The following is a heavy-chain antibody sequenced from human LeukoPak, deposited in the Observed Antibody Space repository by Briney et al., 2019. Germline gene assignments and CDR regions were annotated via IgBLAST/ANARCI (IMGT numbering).Heavy chain of an antibody. CDR1: GGSISSYY. CDR3: ARDSRTGPFRYYGMDV. CDR2: IYYSGST. D-gene: IGHD2-21*01. V-gene: IGHV4-30-4*08. J-gene: IGHJ6*02. Sequence: SETLSLTCTVSGGSISSYYWSWIRQPPGKGLEWIGYIYYSGSTYYNPSLKSRVTISVDTSKNQFSLKLSSVTAADTAVYYCARDSRTGPFRYYGMDVWGQGTTVTVSS.